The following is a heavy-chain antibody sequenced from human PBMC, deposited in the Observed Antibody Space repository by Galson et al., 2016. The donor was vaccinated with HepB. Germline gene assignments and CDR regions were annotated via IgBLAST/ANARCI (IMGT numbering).Heavy chain of an antibody. CDR2: IDPSDSYT. V-gene: IGHV5-10-1*01. Sequence: QSGAEVKKPGESLRISCQGSTVNFTRYWISWVRQMPGKGLEWMGRIDPSDSYTKYSPSFQGHVTFSLDKSISTAYLQWSSLKASETAMYYCAFFYFDSGSYYNPDYWGQGTLVTVSS. J-gene: IGHJ4*02. D-gene: IGHD3-10*01. CDR3: AFFYFDSGSYYNPDY. CDR1: TVNFTRYW.